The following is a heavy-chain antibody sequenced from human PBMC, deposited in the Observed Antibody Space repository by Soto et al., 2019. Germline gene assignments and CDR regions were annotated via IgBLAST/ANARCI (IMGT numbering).Heavy chain of an antibody. Sequence: WWSLRLSCSASVFTFSSYGMHWVRQAPGKGLEWVAVISYDGSNKYYADSVKGRFTISRDNSKNTLYLQMNSLRAEDTAVYYCAKDDAGDYYYYGMDVWGQGTTVTVSS. CDR2: ISYDGSNK. J-gene: IGHJ6*02. D-gene: IGHD2-2*01. CDR3: AKDDAGDYYYYGMDV. CDR1: VFTFSSYG. V-gene: IGHV3-30*18.